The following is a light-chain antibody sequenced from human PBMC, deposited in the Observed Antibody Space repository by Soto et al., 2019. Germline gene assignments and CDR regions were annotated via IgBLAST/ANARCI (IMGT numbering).Light chain of an antibody. V-gene: IGKV3-11*01. CDR3: QHRSNWPT. Sequence: EIVLTQSPVTLSLSPGERATLSCRASQSISSSLAWYQQKPGQAPRLLIYDASNRATGIAARFSGSGSGTDFTLTISSLEPEDFAVYYCQHRSNWPTFGGGTKVEIK. CDR1: QSISSS. J-gene: IGKJ4*01. CDR2: DAS.